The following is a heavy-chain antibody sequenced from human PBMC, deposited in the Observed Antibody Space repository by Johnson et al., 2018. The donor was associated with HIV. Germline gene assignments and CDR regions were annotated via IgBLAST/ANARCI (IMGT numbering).Heavy chain of an antibody. CDR2: INWNGGST. D-gene: IGHD6-19*01. CDR1: GFTFDDYV. Sequence: MQLVESGGGVVQPGRSLRLSCAASGFTFDDYVMSWVRQAPGKGLEWVSGINWNGGSTGYADSVKGRFTISRDNAKNTLYLQMNSLRAEDTAVYYCARKQWLAKISSDAFDFWGQGTMVTVSS. CDR3: ARKQWLAKISSDAFDF. J-gene: IGHJ3*01. V-gene: IGHV3-20*04.